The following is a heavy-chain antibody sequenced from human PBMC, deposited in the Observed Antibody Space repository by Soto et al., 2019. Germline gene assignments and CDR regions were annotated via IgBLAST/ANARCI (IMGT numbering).Heavy chain of an antibody. CDR2: IRGKTDTYAT. CDR1: GFTFSGSS. Sequence: PGGSLRLSCAASGFTFSGSSMHWVRQASGKGLEWVGRIRGKTDTYATAYAAPVRGRFTISRDDSKNTAYLQMNSLKTEDTAVYFCTKRIGAYAMDVWGQETTVTVSS. D-gene: IGHD6-13*01. CDR3: TKRIGAYAMDV. J-gene: IGHJ6*02. V-gene: IGHV3-73*01.